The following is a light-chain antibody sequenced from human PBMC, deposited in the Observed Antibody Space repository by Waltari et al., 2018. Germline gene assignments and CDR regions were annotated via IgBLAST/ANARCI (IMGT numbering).Light chain of an antibody. CDR2: EVN. V-gene: IGLV2-8*01. Sequence: QSALTQHPSASGSPGQSVTISCPGTTSDVGGYDCVSWYQQHPGKAPKLMIYEVNKRPSGVPDPFSGSNSCNMAYLTVSGLQAEDEAHYYCNSYAGSKSVVFGGGTKLTVL. CDR3: NSYAGSKSVV. CDR1: TSDVGGYDC. J-gene: IGLJ2*01.